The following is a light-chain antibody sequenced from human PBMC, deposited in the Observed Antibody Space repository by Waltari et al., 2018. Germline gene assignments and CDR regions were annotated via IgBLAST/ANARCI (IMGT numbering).Light chain of an antibody. V-gene: IGKV1-5*03. CDR1: QDINNW. J-gene: IGKJ2*01. CDR2: RAS. Sequence: DIQMTQSPSTLSASVGDSVSISCRTSQDINNWLGWYQQKPRQAPHLLSYRASVVETGVPSRFGGSGSGTEFPLTSSGLQPDDFATYYCQQHHNSPYTFGQGTKLDI. CDR3: QQHHNSPYT.